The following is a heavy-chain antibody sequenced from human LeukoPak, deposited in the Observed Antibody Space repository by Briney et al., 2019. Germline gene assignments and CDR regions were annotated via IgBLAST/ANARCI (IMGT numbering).Heavy chain of an antibody. V-gene: IGHV4-59*01. Sequence: SETLSLTCTVPGGSISSYYWSWIRQPPGKGLEWIGYIYYSGSTNYNPSLKSRVTISVDTSKNQFSLKLSSVTAADTAVYYCARRGDYGGNLDYWGQGTLVTVSS. CDR3: ARRGDYGGNLDY. D-gene: IGHD4-23*01. CDR1: GGSISSYY. CDR2: IYYSGST. J-gene: IGHJ4*02.